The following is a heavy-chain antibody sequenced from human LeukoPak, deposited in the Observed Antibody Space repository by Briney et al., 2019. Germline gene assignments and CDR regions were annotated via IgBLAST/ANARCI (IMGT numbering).Heavy chain of an antibody. CDR2: IYHSGST. Sequence: SETLSLTCAVSGYSISSGYYWGGIRQPPGKGLEWIGSIYHSGSTYYNPSLKSRVNISVDTSKNQFSLKLSSVTAADTAVYYCARPAGYFGSDAFDIWGQGTMVTVSS. V-gene: IGHV4-38-2*01. D-gene: IGHD3-10*01. CDR1: GYSISSGYY. J-gene: IGHJ3*02. CDR3: ARPAGYFGSDAFDI.